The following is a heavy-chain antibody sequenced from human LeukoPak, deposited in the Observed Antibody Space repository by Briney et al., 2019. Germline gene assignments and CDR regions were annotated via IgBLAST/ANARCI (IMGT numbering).Heavy chain of an antibody. CDR1: GGSFSGYY. CDR3: ARSDILTGYLFDY. Sequence: SETLSLTCAVYGGSFSGYYWSWIRQPPGKGLEWIGYIYYSGSTYYNPSLKSRVTISVDTSKNQFSLKLSSVTAADTAVYYCARSDILTGYLFDYWGQGTLVTVSS. D-gene: IGHD3-9*01. V-gene: IGHV4-30-4*01. J-gene: IGHJ4*02. CDR2: IYYSGST.